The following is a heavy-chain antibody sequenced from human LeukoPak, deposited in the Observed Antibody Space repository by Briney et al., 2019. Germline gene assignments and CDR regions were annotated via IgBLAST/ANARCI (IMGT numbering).Heavy chain of an antibody. V-gene: IGHV4-59*12. D-gene: IGHD3-16*02. CDR1: GGSISSYY. CDR3: ARVARDDYVWGSYRYPSKRYYFDY. J-gene: IGHJ4*02. CDR2: IYYSGST. Sequence: SETLSLTCTVSGGSISSYYWSWIRQPPGKGLEWIWSIYYSGSTNYNPSLKSRVTISVDTSKNQFSLKLSSVTAADTAVYYCARVARDDYVWGSYRYPSKRYYFDYWGQGTLVTVSS.